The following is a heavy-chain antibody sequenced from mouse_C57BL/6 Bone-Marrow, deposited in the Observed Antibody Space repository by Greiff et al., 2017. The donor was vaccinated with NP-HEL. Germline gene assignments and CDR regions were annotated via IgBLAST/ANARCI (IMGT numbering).Heavy chain of an antibody. CDR3: ARPFYYYGSSYHAWFAY. CDR2: INPGSGGT. V-gene: IGHV1-54*01. D-gene: IGHD1-1*01. Sequence: VKLQQSGAELVRPGTSVKVSCKASGYAFTNYLIEWVKQRPGQGLEWIGVINPGSGGTNYNEKFKGKATLTADKSSSTAYMQLSSLTSEDSTVYFCARPFYYYGSSYHAWFAYWGQGTLVTVSA. CDR1: GYAFTNYL. J-gene: IGHJ3*01.